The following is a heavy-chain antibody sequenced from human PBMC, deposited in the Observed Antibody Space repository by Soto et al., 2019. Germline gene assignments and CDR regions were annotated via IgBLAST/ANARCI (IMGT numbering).Heavy chain of an antibody. CDR2: IKEDASEK. CDR1: GFTFSISW. CDR3: ARGPY. V-gene: IGHV3-7*01. Sequence: EVQLVDSGGGLVQPGGSLRLSCAASGFTFSISWMSWVRQAPGKGLEWVASIKEDASEKYYVDSVKGRFTIFRDNANRSIYLQMNSLRAEDTAVYYCARGPYWGQGTLVTVSS. J-gene: IGHJ4*02.